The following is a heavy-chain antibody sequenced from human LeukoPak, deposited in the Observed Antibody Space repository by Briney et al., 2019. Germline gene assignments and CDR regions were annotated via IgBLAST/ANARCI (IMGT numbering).Heavy chain of an antibody. V-gene: IGHV4-59*08. CDR3: ARELTYADY. J-gene: IGHJ4*02. CDR1: GGSISGYY. Sequence: SETLSLTCTVFGGSISGYYWSWIRQPPGKGLEWLGYIYYRGSTNYNPSLKSRVTFSVDTSKNQFSLKLSSVTAADTAVYYCARELTYADYWGQGTLVTVSS. D-gene: IGHD1-26*01. CDR2: IYYRGST.